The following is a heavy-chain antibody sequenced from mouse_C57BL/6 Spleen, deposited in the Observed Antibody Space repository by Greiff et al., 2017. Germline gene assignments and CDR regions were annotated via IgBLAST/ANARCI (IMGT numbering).Heavy chain of an antibody. CDR1: GYTFTDYE. D-gene: IGHD3-2*02. Sequence: VKLMESGAELVRPGASVTLSCKASGYTFTDYEMHWVKQTPVHGLEWIGAIDPETGGTAYNQKFKGKAILTADKSSSTAYMELRSLTSEDSAVYYCTRDSSGYWFAYWGQGTLVTVSA. CDR2: IDPETGGT. J-gene: IGHJ3*01. V-gene: IGHV1-15*01. CDR3: TRDSSGYWFAY.